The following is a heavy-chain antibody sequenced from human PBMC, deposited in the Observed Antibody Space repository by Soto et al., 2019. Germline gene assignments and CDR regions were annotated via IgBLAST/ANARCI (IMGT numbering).Heavy chain of an antibody. J-gene: IGHJ4*02. CDR3: ARESRSELGTVEY. V-gene: IGHV4-4*07. D-gene: IGHD1-1*01. CDR1: GASIGNYY. CDR2: IYASGTT. Sequence: PSETLSLTCTVSGASIGNYYWSWIRQPAGKGLECLGRIYASGTTTYNPSLRSRVTMSVDTSKNQFSLNLNSVTAADTAVYYCARESRSELGTVEYWGQGTLVTVSS.